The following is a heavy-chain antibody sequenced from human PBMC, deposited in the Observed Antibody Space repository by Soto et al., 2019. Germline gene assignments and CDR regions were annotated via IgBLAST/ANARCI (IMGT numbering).Heavy chain of an antibody. CDR1: GGSLYNVDNF. J-gene: IGHJ4*02. CDR2: IYYTGSV. D-gene: IGHD6-19*01. CDR3: ARPSSAPYRFHX. V-gene: IGHV4-39*01. Sequence: SETLSLTCTVYGGSLYNVDNFWSWIRQSSGKGLEWIGCIYYTGSVYYNPSLQSRVTLSVDTSKNQFSMKLNSVTAADTAVYYCARPSSAPYRFHXWGRGMLLTVSX.